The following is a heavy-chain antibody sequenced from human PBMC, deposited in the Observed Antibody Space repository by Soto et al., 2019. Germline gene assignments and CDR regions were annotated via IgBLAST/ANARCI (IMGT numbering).Heavy chain of an antibody. D-gene: IGHD2-15*01. V-gene: IGHV4-30-2*01. CDR2: IYHSGST. J-gene: IGHJ3*02. CDR3: ARAGYCSGGSCPDDAFDI. CDR1: GGSISSGGYS. Sequence: SETLSLTCAVSGGSISSGGYSWSWIRQPPGKGLEWIGYIYHSGSTYYNPSLKSRVTISVDRSKNQFSLKLSSVTAADTAVYYCARAGYCSGGSCPDDAFDIWGQGTMVTVSS.